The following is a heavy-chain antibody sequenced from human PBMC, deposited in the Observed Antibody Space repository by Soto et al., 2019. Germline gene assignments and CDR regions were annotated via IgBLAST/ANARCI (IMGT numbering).Heavy chain of an antibody. Sequence: GASVKVSCKASGGTFSSYAISWVRQAPGQGLEWTGGIIPIFGTANYAQKFQGRVTITADKSTSAAYMELSSLRSEDTAVYYCARDLGGNPFDYWGQGTLVTVSS. CDR2: IIPIFGTA. D-gene: IGHD4-4*01. V-gene: IGHV1-69*06. J-gene: IGHJ4*02. CDR3: ARDLGGNPFDY. CDR1: GGTFSSYA.